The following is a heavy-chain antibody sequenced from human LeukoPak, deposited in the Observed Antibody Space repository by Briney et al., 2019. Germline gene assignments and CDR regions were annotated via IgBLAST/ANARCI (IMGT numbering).Heavy chain of an antibody. CDR2: ISSSGSTI. D-gene: IGHD6-19*01. J-gene: IGHJ4*02. Sequence: PGGSLRLSCAASGFTFSDYYMSWIRQAPGKGLEWVSYISSSGSTIYYADSVKGRFTISRDNAKNSLYLQMNSLRAEDTAVYYCARVGSSGWYAPRFIFDYWGQGTLVTVSS. V-gene: IGHV3-11*04. CDR1: GFTFSDYY. CDR3: ARVGSSGWYAPRFIFDY.